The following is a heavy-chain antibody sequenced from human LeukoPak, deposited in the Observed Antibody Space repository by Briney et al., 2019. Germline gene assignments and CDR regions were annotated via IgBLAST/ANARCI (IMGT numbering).Heavy chain of an antibody. D-gene: IGHD5-12*01. Sequence: PGGSLRLSCAASGFTFHHYSMHWVRQPPGKGLEWVSLISWGGGITYYADSVRGRFTISRDNSKNSLSLEMNSLRTEDTALYYCAKDSNTGGYSFGSWGQGTLVTVTS. CDR1: GFTFHHYS. CDR2: ISWGGGIT. V-gene: IGHV3-43*01. J-gene: IGHJ4*02. CDR3: AKDSNTGGYSFGS.